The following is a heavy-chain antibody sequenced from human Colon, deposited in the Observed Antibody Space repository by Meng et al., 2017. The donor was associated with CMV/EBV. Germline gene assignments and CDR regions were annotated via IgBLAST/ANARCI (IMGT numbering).Heavy chain of an antibody. D-gene: IGHD1-1*01. V-gene: IGHV3-30*04. CDR2: ISDNGSDN. J-gene: IGHJ4*02. CDR1: GFTFSSFA. CDR3: ARGNTTPRTGYFDT. Sequence: GESLKISCAASGFTFSSFAIHWVRQAPGKGLDWVAVISDNGSDNYYADSVRGRFTISRDNSKSTLYLQMDSLRPEDTAVYYCARGNTTPRTGYFDTWGQGILVTVSS.